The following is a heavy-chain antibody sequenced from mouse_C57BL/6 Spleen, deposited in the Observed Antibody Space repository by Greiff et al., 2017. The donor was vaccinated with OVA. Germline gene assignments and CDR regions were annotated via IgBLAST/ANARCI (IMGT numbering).Heavy chain of an antibody. CDR2: IWRGGST. V-gene: IGHV2-5*01. CDR3: ATSYDYTAFDY. J-gene: IGHJ2*01. Sequence: VKLVESGPGLVQPSQSLSITCTVSGFSLTSYGVHWVRQSPGKGLEWLGVIWRGGSTDYNAAFMSRLSITKDNSKSQVFFKMNSLQADDTAIDYCATSYDYTAFDYWGQGTTLTVSS. CDR1: GFSLTSYG. D-gene: IGHD2-4*01.